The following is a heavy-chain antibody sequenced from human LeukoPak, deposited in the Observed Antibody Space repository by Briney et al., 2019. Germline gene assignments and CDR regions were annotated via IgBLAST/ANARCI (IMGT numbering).Heavy chain of an antibody. D-gene: IGHD5-18*01. CDR1: GFTFSSYA. CDR2: ISGSGGST. CDR3: AKDSRRGYSYGPAAY. V-gene: IGHV3-23*01. Sequence: GGSLRHSCAASGFTFSSYAMSWIRQAPGKALEWVSGISGSGGSTYYADSVKGRVTISRDNSKNTLYLQMNSLRAEDTAVYYCAKDSRRGYSYGPAAYWGQGTLVTVAS. J-gene: IGHJ4*02.